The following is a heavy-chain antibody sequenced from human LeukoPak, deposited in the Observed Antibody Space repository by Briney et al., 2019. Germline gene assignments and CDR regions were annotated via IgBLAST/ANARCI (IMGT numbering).Heavy chain of an antibody. V-gene: IGHV1-2*02. Sequence: GASVKVSCKASGYTFTGYYMHWVRQAPGQGLEWMGWINPNSGGTNYAQKFQGRVTMTRDTSTSTVYMELSSLRSEDTAVYYCAREPSGSYDGGDAFDIWGQGTMVTVSS. J-gene: IGHJ3*02. CDR1: GYTFTGYY. CDR2: INPNSGGT. CDR3: AREPSGSYDGGDAFDI. D-gene: IGHD1-26*01.